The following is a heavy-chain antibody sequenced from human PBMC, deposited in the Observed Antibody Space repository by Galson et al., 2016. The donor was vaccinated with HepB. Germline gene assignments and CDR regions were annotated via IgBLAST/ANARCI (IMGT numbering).Heavy chain of an antibody. V-gene: IGHV1-2*02. J-gene: IGHJ4*02. CDR1: GYTFTGYF. Sequence: SVKVSCKASGYTFTGYFIHWVRQAPGQGLEWMGWINPKSGGTNSAQKFQGRVIMTRDTSINTNYMELTRLKSDDTAVYYCATMSPRGGSLWGQGTLVTVSS. CDR2: INPKSGGT. D-gene: IGHD3-16*01. CDR3: ATMSPRGGSL.